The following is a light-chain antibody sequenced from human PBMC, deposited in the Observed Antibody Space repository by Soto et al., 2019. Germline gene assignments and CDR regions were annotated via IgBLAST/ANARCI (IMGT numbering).Light chain of an antibody. J-gene: IGLJ2*01. CDR2: EVS. CDR3: SSYTNSNTLV. V-gene: IGLV2-14*01. CDR1: SSDVGAYNY. Sequence: QSVLTQPASVSGSPGQSITISCTGTSSDVGAYNYVSWYQQHPGKAPKLMIFEVSDRPSGVSNRFSGSKSGNTASLTISGLQAEDEADYYCSSYTNSNTLVFGGGTKLTVL.